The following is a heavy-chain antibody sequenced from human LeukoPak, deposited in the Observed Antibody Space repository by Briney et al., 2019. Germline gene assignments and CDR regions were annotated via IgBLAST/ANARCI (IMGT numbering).Heavy chain of an antibody. J-gene: IGHJ4*02. Sequence: GGSLRLSCAASGFTFSSYAMSWVRQAPGKGLEWVANIKEDGSEKYYVDSVKGRFTISRDNAKNSLFLQMNSLRAEDTAVYYCARDGRGSSWGFDYWGQGTLVTVSS. CDR2: IKEDGSEK. CDR1: GFTFSSYA. D-gene: IGHD6-13*01. CDR3: ARDGRGSSWGFDY. V-gene: IGHV3-7*01.